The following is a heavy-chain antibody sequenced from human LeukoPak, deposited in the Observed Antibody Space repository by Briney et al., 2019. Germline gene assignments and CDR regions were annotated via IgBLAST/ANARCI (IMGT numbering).Heavy chain of an antibody. CDR3: ARTRYYYNSRSYGAPYYFDY. CDR2: IFYSGST. CDR1: GGSISTSNYY. Sequence: SETLSLTCTVSGGSISTSNYYWGWIRQPPGKGLEWIGNIFYSGSTYYSPSLKSRVTISLDTSRNQFSLKLSSVTAADTAVYYCARTRYYYNSRSYGAPYYFDYWGQGTLVTVSS. V-gene: IGHV4-39*01. J-gene: IGHJ4*02. D-gene: IGHD3-10*01.